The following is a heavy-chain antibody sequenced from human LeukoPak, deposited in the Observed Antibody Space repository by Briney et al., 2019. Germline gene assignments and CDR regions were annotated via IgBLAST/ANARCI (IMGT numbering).Heavy chain of an antibody. Sequence: SQTLSLICSLAEGSMKIYQRGSIRHPARKGLEWIGRIHTSGSTDYKPSLMSRVTMSVDTSKNQFSRKLRSMTAADTAVYYCERAERTVNVFDIWGQGTIVTVSS. V-gene: IGHV4-4*07. CDR3: ERAERTVNVFDI. CDR2: IHTSGST. D-gene: IGHD1-1*01. J-gene: IGHJ3*02. CDR1: EGSMKIYQ.